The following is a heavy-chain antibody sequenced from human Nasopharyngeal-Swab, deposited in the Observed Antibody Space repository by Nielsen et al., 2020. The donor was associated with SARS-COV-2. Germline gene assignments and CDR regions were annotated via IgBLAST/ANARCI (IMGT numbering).Heavy chain of an antibody. CDR2: ISGRGDST. Sequence: GESLKISCAASGFTFSNYAMNWVRLAPGKGLEWVSAISGRGDSTFYADSVQGRFTISRDNSKNTLYLQMNSLRAEDTAVYYCARGYFDLWGRGTLVTVSS. CDR3: ARGYFDL. V-gene: IGHV3-23*01. CDR1: GFTFSNYA. J-gene: IGHJ2*01.